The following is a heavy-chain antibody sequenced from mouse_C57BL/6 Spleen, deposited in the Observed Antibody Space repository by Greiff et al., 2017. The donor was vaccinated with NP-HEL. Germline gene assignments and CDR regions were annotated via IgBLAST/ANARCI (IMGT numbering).Heavy chain of an antibody. D-gene: IGHD1-1*01. J-gene: IGHJ1*03. CDR3: TRVYGSSPWYFDV. V-gene: IGHV5-9-1*02. Sequence: EVMLVESGEGLVKPGGSLKLSCAASGFTFSSYAMSWVRQTPEKRLEWVAYISSGGDYIYYADTVKGRFTISRDNARNTLYLQMSSLKSEDTAMYYCTRVYGSSPWYFDVWGTGTTVTVSS. CDR1: GFTFSSYA. CDR2: ISSGGDYI.